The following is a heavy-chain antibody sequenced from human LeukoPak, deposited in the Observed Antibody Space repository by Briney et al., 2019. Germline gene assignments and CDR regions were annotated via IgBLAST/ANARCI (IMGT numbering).Heavy chain of an antibody. V-gene: IGHV6-1*01. Sequence: SQTLSLTCALSGDSLSSTSAAWKWIRLSPSGGRECLGRIFERAKPNSDYAVWVKSRITINQDTSKNQFSLQLNSVTPEDTAVYYCARGGGLLWFGELSDYYGMDVWGQGTTVTVSS. CDR2: IFERAKPNS. D-gene: IGHD3-10*01. J-gene: IGHJ6*02. CDR3: ARGGGLLWFGELSDYYGMDV. CDR1: GDSLSSTSAA.